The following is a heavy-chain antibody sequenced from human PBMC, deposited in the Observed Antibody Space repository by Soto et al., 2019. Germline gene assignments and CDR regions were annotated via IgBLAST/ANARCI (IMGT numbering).Heavy chain of an antibody. Sequence: PSETLSLTCTVSGGSISSSSYYWGWIRQPPGKGLECVGTIYYDGSAYYNPSLKSRVTISVDTSKNQFSLKLRSVTAADTAVYYCTRHEGGAAADRPLDYWGQGTLVTVS. CDR3: TRHEGGAAADRPLDY. J-gene: IGHJ4*02. CDR2: IYYDGSA. CDR1: GGSISSSSYY. D-gene: IGHD6-13*01. V-gene: IGHV4-39*01.